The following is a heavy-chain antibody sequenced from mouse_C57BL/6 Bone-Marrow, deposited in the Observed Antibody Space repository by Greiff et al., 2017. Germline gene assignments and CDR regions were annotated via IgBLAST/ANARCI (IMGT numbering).Heavy chain of an antibody. CDR2: ILPGSGST. CDR1: GYTFTGYW. D-gene: IGHD2-5*01. CDR3: ARHYSNYGAY. Sequence: VQLQQSGAELMKPGASVKLSCKATGYTFTGYWIEWVKQRPGHGLEWIGEILPGSGSTNYNEKFKGKATLTADKSSSTAYMELRSLTSEDSAVYFCARHYSNYGAYWGQGTLVTVSA. J-gene: IGHJ3*01. V-gene: IGHV1-9*01.